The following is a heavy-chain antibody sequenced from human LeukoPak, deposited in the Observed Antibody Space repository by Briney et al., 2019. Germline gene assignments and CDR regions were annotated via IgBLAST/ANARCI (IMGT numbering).Heavy chain of an antibody. CDR2: INPNSGGT. Sequence: ASVKVSCKASGYTFTSYGISWVRQAPGQGLEWMGWINPNSGGTNYAQKLQGRVTMTTDTSTSTAYMELRSLRSDDTAVYYCARVEQQLVYYYYYYMDVWGKGTTVTVSS. CDR1: GYTFTSYG. J-gene: IGHJ6*03. CDR3: ARVEQQLVYYYYYYMDV. V-gene: IGHV1-18*01. D-gene: IGHD6-13*01.